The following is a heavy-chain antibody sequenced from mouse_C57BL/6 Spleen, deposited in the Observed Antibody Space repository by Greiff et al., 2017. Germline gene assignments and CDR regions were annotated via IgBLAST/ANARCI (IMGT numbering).Heavy chain of an antibody. D-gene: IGHD2-4*01. CDR1: GFTFSSYG. Sequence: EVMLVESGGDLVKPGGSLKLSCAASGFTFSSYGMSWVRQTPDKRLEWVATISSGGSYTYYPDSVKGRFTISRDNAKNTMYLQMSCLKSEDSAMYYCARREDDDEGWYFDVWGTGTTVTVSS. CDR2: ISSGGSYT. V-gene: IGHV5-6*02. J-gene: IGHJ1*03. CDR3: ARREDDDEGWYFDV.